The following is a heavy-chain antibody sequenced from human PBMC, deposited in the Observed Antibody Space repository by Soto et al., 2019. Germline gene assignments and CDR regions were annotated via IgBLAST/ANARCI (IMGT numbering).Heavy chain of an antibody. CDR1: GFTLSSYA. D-gene: IGHD3-3*01. CDR2: ISYDGSNK. V-gene: IGHV3-30-3*01. CDR3: AKGLGGGYYDFWSGYIPPDVDV. J-gene: IGHJ6*02. Sequence: GGSLRLSCAASGFTLSSYAMSWVRQAPGKGLEWVAVISYDGSNKYYADSVKGRFTISRDNSKNTLYLQMNSLRAEDTAVYYCAKGLGGGYYDFWSGYIPPDVDVWGQGTTVTVSS.